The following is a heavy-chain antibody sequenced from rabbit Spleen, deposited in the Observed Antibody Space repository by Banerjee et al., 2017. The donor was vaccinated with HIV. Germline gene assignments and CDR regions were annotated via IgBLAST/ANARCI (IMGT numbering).Heavy chain of an antibody. CDR2: INSDTGKN. V-gene: IGHV1S45*01. D-gene: IGHD3-1*01. CDR1: GFSFSNKAV. Sequence: QEQLIESRGGLVKPGGSLKLSCTASGFSFSNKAVMCWVRQAPGKGLEWIACINSDTGKNVYATWAKGRFTISRTSSTTVTLQMTSLTVADTASYFCARDLPGVIGWNFGFWGPGTLSPS. J-gene: IGHJ6*01. CDR3: ARDLPGVIGWNFGF.